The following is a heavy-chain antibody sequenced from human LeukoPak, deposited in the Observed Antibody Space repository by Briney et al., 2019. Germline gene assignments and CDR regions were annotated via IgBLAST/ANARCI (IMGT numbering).Heavy chain of an antibody. CDR1: GFTFSSYG. CDR2: IRYDGNNQ. Sequence: GGSLRLSCAASGFTFSSYGIHWVRQVPGKGLEWVAFIRYDGNNQYYADSVKGRFSISRDNSKNTLYLQMNSLRAEDTAVYYCAHCSSTSCPGAFDIWGQGTMVTVSS. J-gene: IGHJ3*02. D-gene: IGHD2-2*01. V-gene: IGHV3-30*02. CDR3: AHCSSTSCPGAFDI.